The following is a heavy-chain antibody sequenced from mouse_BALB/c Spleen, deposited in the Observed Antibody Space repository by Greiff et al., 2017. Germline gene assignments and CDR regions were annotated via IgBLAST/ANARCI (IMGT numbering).Heavy chain of an antibody. CDR3: ARSGYDSSVLYAMDY. CDR1: GYSITSDYA. V-gene: IGHV3-2*02. Sequence: VQLQQSGPGLVKPSQSLSLTCTVTGYSITSDYAWNWIRQFPGNKLEWMGFITYSGNTSYNPSLKSRISITRDTSKNQFFLQLKSVTTEDTATYDCARSGYDSSVLYAMDYWGQGTSVTVSS. D-gene: IGHD1-1*01. J-gene: IGHJ4*01. CDR2: ITYSGNT.